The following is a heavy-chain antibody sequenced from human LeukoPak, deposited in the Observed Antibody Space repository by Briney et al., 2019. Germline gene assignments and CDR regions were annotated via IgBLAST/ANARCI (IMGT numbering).Heavy chain of an antibody. J-gene: IGHJ5*02. CDR3: ARRSYYYDSSGYHGWFDP. D-gene: IGHD3-22*01. CDR2: ISYDGSNK. Sequence: GGSLRLFRAPSVLTFSIYSTHWASQAPSKGLEWVAVISYDGSNKYYADSVKGRFTISRDNSQNTLYLKMNSLRAEDTAVYYCARRSYYYDSSGYHGWFDPWGQGTLVTVSS. CDR1: VLTFSIYS. V-gene: IGHV3-30-3*01.